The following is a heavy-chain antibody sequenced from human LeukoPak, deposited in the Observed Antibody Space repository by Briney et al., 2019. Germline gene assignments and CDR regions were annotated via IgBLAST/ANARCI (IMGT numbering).Heavy chain of an antibody. D-gene: IGHD2-21*02. CDR3: ARLNCGGDCYHDY. Sequence: SETLSLTCTVSGGSISSYYWSWIRQPPGKGLEWIGYIYYSGSTNYNPSLKSRVTISVDTSRNQFSLKLSSVTAADTAVYYCARLNCGGDCYHDYWGQGTLVTVSS. CDR2: IYYSGST. J-gene: IGHJ4*02. V-gene: IGHV4-59*01. CDR1: GGSISSYY.